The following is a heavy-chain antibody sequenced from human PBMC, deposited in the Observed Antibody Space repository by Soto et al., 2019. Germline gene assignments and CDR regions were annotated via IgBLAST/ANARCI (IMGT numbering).Heavy chain of an antibody. D-gene: IGHD3-9*01. V-gene: IGHV4-39*01. CDR2: IYYSGST. J-gene: IGHJ4*02. Sequence: SETLSLTCTVSGGSISSSSYYWGWIRQPPGKGLEWIGSIYYSGSTYYNPSLKSRVTISVDTSKNQFSLELSSVTAADTAVYYCARHGDRNYDILTGYYGAPYYFDYWGQGTLVTVSS. CDR1: GGSISSSSYY. CDR3: ARHGDRNYDILTGYYGAPYYFDY.